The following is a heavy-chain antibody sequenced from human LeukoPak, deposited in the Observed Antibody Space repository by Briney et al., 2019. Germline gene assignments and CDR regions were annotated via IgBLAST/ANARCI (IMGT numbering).Heavy chain of an antibody. CDR1: GYTFTSYG. CDR2: ISAYNGNT. V-gene: IGHV1-18*01. J-gene: IGHJ5*02. Sequence: GASVKVSCKASGYTFTSYGISWVRQAPGQGLEWMGWISAYNGNTNYARKLQGRVTMTTDTSTSTAYMELRSLRPDDTAVYYCARGSDSYSSSWYNWFDPWGQGTLVTVSS. D-gene: IGHD6-13*01. CDR3: ARGSDSYSSSWYNWFDP.